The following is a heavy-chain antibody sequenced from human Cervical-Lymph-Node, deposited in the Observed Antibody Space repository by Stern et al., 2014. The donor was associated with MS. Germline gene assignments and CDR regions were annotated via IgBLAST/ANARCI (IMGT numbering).Heavy chain of an antibody. CDR3: AFSSTIVGVSYGMDV. CDR1: GGSISNYY. CDR2: IYSSGSI. D-gene: IGHD3-3*01. J-gene: IGHJ6*02. Sequence: QLQLQESGPGLVRPSETLSLTCTVSGGSISNYYWSWIRQPPGQGLEWIGYIYSSGSINFNPSLKSRVTLSVDASKSQFSLKLSSVTAADTAVYYCAFSSTIVGVSYGMDVWGQGTTVIVSS. V-gene: IGHV4-59*01.